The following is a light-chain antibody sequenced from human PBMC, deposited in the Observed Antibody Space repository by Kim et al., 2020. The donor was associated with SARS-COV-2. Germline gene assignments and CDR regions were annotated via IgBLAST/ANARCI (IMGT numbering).Light chain of an antibody. Sequence: SASIGDRVTITCRAGQDIRNDLGWYQQKPGKAPELLIYAASSLQSGVPSMFAGSGSGTDFTLPISSLQPEDFATYYCLQDYNYPYTFGQGTKLEI. J-gene: IGKJ2*01. V-gene: IGKV1-6*01. CDR2: AAS. CDR1: QDIRND. CDR3: LQDYNYPYT.